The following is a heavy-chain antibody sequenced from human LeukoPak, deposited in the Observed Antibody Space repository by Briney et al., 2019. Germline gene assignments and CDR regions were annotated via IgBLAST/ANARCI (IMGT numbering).Heavy chain of an antibody. CDR2: IIPIFGTA. Sequence: SVKVSCKASGGTFSSYAISWVRQAPGQGREWMGGIIPIFGTANYAQKFQGRVTITADESTSTAYMELSSLRSEDTAVYYCASSAAYCSGGSCYSNWGQGTLVTVSS. V-gene: IGHV1-69*13. CDR3: ASSAAYCSGGSCYSN. J-gene: IGHJ4*02. D-gene: IGHD2-15*01. CDR1: GGTFSSYA.